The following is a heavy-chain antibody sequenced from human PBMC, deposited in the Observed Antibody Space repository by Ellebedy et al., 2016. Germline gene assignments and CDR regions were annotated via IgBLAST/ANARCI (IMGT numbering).Heavy chain of an antibody. D-gene: IGHD6-19*01. CDR1: GGSFSGYY. J-gene: IGHJ6*03. CDR2: INQSGST. V-gene: IGHV4-34*01. CDR3: ARGDGRLADGYYYMDV. Sequence: SETLSLTXAVYGGSFSGYYWTWIRQPPGRGLEWIGEINQSGSTNYNPSLKSRVIISVDTSNNQFSLKLSSVTAADTAVYYCARGDGRLADGYYYMDVWGKGTTVTVSS.